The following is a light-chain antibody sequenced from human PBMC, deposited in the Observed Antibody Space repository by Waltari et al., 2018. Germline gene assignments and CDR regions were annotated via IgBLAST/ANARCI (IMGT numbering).Light chain of an antibody. V-gene: IGLV2-11*01. J-gene: IGLJ2*01. CDR3: CSYAGRYTFDVV. CDR1: SRDVGDYNY. CDR2: DVT. Sequence: QSALTQPRSVSGSPGQSVTNSCTGGSRDVGDYNYVSWFQQHPDKAPKLMIYDVTKRPSGVPDRFSGSKSGNTASLTISGLQAEDEADYYCCSYAGRYTFDVVFGGGTKLTVL.